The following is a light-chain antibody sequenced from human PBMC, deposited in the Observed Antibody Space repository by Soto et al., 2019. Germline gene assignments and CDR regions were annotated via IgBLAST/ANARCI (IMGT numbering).Light chain of an antibody. V-gene: IGLV1-40*01. CDR1: SSNFGAGND. Sequence: QSVLTQPPAVSGAPGQRVTISCTGSSSNFGAGNDVQWYQQLPGTAPKLLIFGNNNRPSGVPDRFSGSKSGTSASLAISGLQAEDEADYYCQSYDSSLRGYVFGTGTKLTVL. CDR3: QSYDSSLRGYV. J-gene: IGLJ1*01. CDR2: GNN.